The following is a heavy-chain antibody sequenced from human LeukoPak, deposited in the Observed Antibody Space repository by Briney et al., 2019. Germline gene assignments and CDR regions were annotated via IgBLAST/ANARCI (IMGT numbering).Heavy chain of an antibody. CDR1: GFTFSSYG. Sequence: GGSLRLSCAASGFTFSSYGMHWVRQAPGKGLEWVAVISYDGSNKYYADSVKGRFTISRDNSKSTLYLQMNSLRAEDTAVYYCAKDHLAYCGGDCNGDYWGQGTLVTVSS. CDR2: ISYDGSNK. V-gene: IGHV3-30*18. J-gene: IGHJ4*02. D-gene: IGHD2-21*02. CDR3: AKDHLAYCGGDCNGDY.